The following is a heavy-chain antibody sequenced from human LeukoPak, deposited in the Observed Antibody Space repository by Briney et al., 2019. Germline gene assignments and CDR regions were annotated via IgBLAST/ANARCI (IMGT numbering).Heavy chain of an antibody. D-gene: IGHD3-10*01. CDR2: ISGSGGST. V-gene: IGHV3-23*01. CDR1: GFTFSSYA. Sequence: GGSLRLTCAASGFTFSSYAMSWVRQAPGKGLEWVSAISGSGGSTYYADSVKGRFTISRDNSKNTLYLQMNSLRAEDTAVYYCANRGGSGSYYFDYWGQGTLATVSS. CDR3: ANRGGSGSYYFDY. J-gene: IGHJ4*02.